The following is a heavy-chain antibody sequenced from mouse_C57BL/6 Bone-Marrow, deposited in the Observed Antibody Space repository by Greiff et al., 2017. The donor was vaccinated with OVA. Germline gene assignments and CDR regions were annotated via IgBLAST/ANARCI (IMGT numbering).Heavy chain of an antibody. J-gene: IGHJ3*01. Sequence: EVHLVESGGGLVKPGGSLKLSCAASGFTFSDYGMHWVRQAPEKGLEWVAYISSGSSTIYYADTVKGRFTISRDNAKNTLFLQMTSLRSEDTAMYYCARRNYSNGAAFAYWGQGTLVTVSA. D-gene: IGHD2-5*01. CDR2: ISSGSSTI. CDR1: GFTFSDYG. V-gene: IGHV5-17*01. CDR3: ARRNYSNGAAFAY.